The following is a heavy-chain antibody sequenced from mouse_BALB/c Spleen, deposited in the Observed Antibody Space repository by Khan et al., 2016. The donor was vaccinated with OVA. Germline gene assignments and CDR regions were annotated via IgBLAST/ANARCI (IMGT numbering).Heavy chain of an antibody. D-gene: IGHD1-1*01. CDR3: ASSYFDGYYLDY. Sequence: QLVESEGGLVQPGGTRKISCAASGFTFSNYGIHWVRKTPEKGLEWIAFISGDTSTTYYADTVKGRFTFSRDNPNNTVFLQMTSLMTEDTARYYCASSYFDGYYLDYWGPGTTLTVSS. V-gene: IGHV5-17*02. CDR1: GFTFSNYG. CDR2: ISGDTSTT. J-gene: IGHJ2*01.